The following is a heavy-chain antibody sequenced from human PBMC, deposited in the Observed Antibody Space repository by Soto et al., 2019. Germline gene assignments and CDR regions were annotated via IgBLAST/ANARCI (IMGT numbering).Heavy chain of an antibody. CDR1: GYTLTELS. CDR2: FDPEDGET. D-gene: IGHD3-10*01. CDR3: ATDLREWFGGGFDY. Sequence: QVQLVQSGAEVNKPAASVKVSCKVSGYTLTELSKHWVRQAPGKGLEWMGGFDPEDGETIYAQKFQGRVTMTEDTSTDTAYMELSSLRSEDTAVYYCATDLREWFGGGFDYWGQGTLVTVSS. J-gene: IGHJ4*02. V-gene: IGHV1-24*01.